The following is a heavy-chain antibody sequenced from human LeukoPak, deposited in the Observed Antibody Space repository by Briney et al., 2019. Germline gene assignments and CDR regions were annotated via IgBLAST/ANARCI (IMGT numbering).Heavy chain of an antibody. CDR3: AKDHLPGIVVADRDY. V-gene: IGHV3-23*01. CDR2: FSGRGCQS. Sequence: RSGGSLRLSGAASGFTFLLYGMSWVRHAAGNGLEGVSAFSGRGCQSYYADSVKGRFTISRDNSKNTLYLQINSLRAEDTALYYCAKDHLPGIVVADRDYWGQGTLVTVSS. J-gene: IGHJ4*02. D-gene: IGHD6-19*01. CDR1: GFTFLLYG.